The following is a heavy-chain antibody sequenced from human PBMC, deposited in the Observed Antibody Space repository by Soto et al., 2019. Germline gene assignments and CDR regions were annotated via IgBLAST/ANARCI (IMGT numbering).Heavy chain of an antibody. CDR2: INPSGGST. J-gene: IGHJ6*02. CDR1: GGTFSSYA. Sequence: ASVKVSCKASGGTFSSYAITWVRQAPGQGLEWMGIINPSGGSTSYAQKFQGRVTMTRDTSTSTVYMELSSLRSEDTAVYYCAAVVIKGYYYGMDVWGQGTTVTVSS. D-gene: IGHD3-22*01. V-gene: IGHV1-46*01. CDR3: AAVVIKGYYYGMDV.